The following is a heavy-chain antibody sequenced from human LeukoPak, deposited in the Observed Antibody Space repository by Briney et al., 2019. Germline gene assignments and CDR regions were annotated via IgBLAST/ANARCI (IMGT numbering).Heavy chain of an antibody. CDR3: AKVSHRDNAGTGKYYFDN. J-gene: IGHJ4*02. Sequence: SETLSLTCTVSGGSISSYYWSWIRQPPGKGLEWIGYIHYSGNTNYNPSLKSRVTISVDTSRNQFSLKLFSVTAADTAVYYCAKVSHRDNAGTGKYYFDNWGQGALVTVSS. CDR2: IHYSGNT. V-gene: IGHV4-59*01. CDR1: GGSISSYY. D-gene: IGHD1-14*01.